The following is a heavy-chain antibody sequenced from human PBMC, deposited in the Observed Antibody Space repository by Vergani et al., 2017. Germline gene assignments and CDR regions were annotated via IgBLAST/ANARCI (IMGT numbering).Heavy chain of an antibody. CDR3: ARGLYDSRKSDLTHPENYGMDV. CDR1: GFTFDDYA. J-gene: IGHJ6*02. D-gene: IGHD3-22*01. CDR2: ISWNSGSI. V-gene: IGHV3-9*01. Sequence: EVQLVESGGGLVQPGRSLRLSCAASGFTFDDYAMHWVRQAPGKGLEWVSGISWNSGSIGYADSVKGRFTISRDNAKNSLYLQMNSLRAEDTALYYCARGLYDSRKSDLTHPENYGMDVWGQGTTVTVSS.